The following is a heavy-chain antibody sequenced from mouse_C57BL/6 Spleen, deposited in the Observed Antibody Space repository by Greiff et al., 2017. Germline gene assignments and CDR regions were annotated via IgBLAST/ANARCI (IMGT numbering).Heavy chain of an antibody. D-gene: IGHD1-1*01. J-gene: IGHJ2*01. CDR1: GYTFTSYW. Sequence: QVQLQQPGAELVKPGASVKLSCKASGYTFTSYWMHWVKQRPGRGLEWIGGIDPNSGGTKYNEKFKSKATLTVDKPSSTAYMQLSSLTSEDSAVYYCARGDYYGSSYFDYWGQGTTLTVSS. CDR2: IDPNSGGT. V-gene: IGHV1-72*01. CDR3: ARGDYYGSSYFDY.